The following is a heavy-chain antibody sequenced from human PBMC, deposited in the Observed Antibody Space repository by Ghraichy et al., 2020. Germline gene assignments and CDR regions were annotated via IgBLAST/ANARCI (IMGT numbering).Heavy chain of an antibody. Sequence: ASVKVSCKASGYTFTGYYMHWVRQAPGQGLEWMGWINPNSGGTNYAQKFQGRVTMTRDTSISTAYMELSRLRSDDTAVYYCARVGANYYDSSGYFYWGQGTLVTVSS. J-gene: IGHJ4*02. CDR2: INPNSGGT. CDR3: ARVGANYYDSSGYFY. CDR1: GYTFTGYY. V-gene: IGHV1-2*02. D-gene: IGHD3-22*01.